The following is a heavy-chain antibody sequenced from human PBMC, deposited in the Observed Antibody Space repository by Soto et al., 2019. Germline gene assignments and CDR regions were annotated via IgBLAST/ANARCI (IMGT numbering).Heavy chain of an antibody. CDR2: INAGNGNT. CDR1: GYTLTRYS. D-gene: IGHD3-22*01. V-gene: IGHV1-3*05. CDR3: AILGTYYFDNSDNYFDF. Sequence: QVQLVQSGAEEMKPGASVKVSCKASGYTLTRYSRHWVHQAPGQRLEWMGWINAGNGNTKFSQKFQGRVTITRDTSASTAYMELRGLRSEDTAVYYCAILGTYYFDNSDNYFDFWGQGTLVTVSS. J-gene: IGHJ4*02.